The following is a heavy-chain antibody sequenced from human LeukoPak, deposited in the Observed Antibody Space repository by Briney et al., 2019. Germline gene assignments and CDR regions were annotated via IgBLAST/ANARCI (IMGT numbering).Heavy chain of an antibody. Sequence: GGSLRLSCAASGFTFSNYAMNWVRQAPGKGLEWVSTIINSGGSTYYADSVKGRFTIPRDSSKNTLYLQMNRLRDEDTAVYYCAKDIYGDYGGLDYWGQGTLVTVSS. D-gene: IGHD4-17*01. CDR3: AKDIYGDYGGLDY. J-gene: IGHJ4*02. CDR1: GFTFSNYA. CDR2: IINSGGST. V-gene: IGHV3-23*01.